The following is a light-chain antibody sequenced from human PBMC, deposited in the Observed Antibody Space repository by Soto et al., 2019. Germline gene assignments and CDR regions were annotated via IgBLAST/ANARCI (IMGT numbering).Light chain of an antibody. V-gene: IGLV1-51*02. CDR2: EDN. J-gene: IGLJ2*01. CDR1: SSNIENNI. CDR3: ASWDSSLSAGV. Sequence: QSVLTQPPSVSAAPGQKVTISCSGSSSNIENNIVSWYQQLPGTAPKLLIHEDNKRPSGIPDRFSGSKSGTSATLGITGLQTGDEADYYCASWDSSLSAGVFGGGTKL.